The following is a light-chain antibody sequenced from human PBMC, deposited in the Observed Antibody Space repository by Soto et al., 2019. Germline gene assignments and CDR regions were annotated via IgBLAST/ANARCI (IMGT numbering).Light chain of an antibody. J-gene: IGKJ2*01. CDR3: QQFGSSPPMYT. CDR2: GAS. Sequence: EIVLTQSPGTLSLSPGESATLSCTTSQSDSSSYLAWYQQKRGQAPRLLIYGASSRATDIPDRFSGSGSGTDFTLTISRLEPEDFAVYYCQQFGSSPPMYTFGQGTKLEIK. V-gene: IGKV3-20*01. CDR1: QSDSSSY.